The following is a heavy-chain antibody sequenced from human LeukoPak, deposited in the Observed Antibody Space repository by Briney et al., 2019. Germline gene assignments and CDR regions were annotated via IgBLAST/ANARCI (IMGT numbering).Heavy chain of an antibody. CDR3: TRDATYYLRYGYFDY. D-gene: IGHD2/OR15-2a*01. Sequence: GGALRLSCAASGFSISSSAMNWVRPAPGKGLEWVSSINNVASHIYYAGSVRGRLTISRDNTKNSVYLQMNSLRAEDTAVYYCTRDATYYLRYGYFDYWGQGTLVTVSS. CDR2: INNVASHI. J-gene: IGHJ4*02. CDR1: GFSISSSA. V-gene: IGHV3-21*01.